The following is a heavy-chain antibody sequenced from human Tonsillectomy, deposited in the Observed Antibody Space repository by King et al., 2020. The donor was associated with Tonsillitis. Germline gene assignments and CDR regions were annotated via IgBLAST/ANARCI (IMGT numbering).Heavy chain of an antibody. J-gene: IGHJ4*02. CDR3: ARQNRRSGGDLDY. CDR1: GFIFSDYY. CDR2: STNIGTSL. D-gene: IGHD2-21*02. Sequence: VQLVESGGGLVKPGVSLRLSCAASGFIFSDYYIVLIRRAPGKGLEWFSYSTNIGTSLYYADSVKGRFTISRDNGKNSLFLQMNSPRPEDTAVYYCARQNRRSGGDLDYWGQGTLVTVSS. V-gene: IGHV3-11*01.